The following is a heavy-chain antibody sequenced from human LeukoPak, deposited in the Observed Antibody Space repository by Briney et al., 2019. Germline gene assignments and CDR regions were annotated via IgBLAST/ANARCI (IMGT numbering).Heavy chain of an antibody. CDR1: GFTFSTYS. J-gene: IGHJ4*02. CDR2: ISDRGTYI. D-gene: IGHD3-3*01. Sequence: GGSLRLSCTASGFTFSTYSMNWVRQAPGKGLEWVASISDRGTYIYYADSVKGRFTISRDNAKNSLYLQMNSLRAEDTAVYYCARAINDFWSGYSDYWGQGTLVTVSS. V-gene: IGHV3-21*01. CDR3: ARAINDFWSGYSDY.